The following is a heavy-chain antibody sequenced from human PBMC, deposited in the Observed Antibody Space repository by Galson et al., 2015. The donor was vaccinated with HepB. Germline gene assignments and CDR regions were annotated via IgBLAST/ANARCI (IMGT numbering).Heavy chain of an antibody. Sequence: SLRLSCAASGFTFSSYAMSWVRQAPGKGLEWVSAISGSGGSTYYADSVKGRFTISRDNSKNTLYLQMNSLRAEDTAVYYCAKDRPAFVVVVTAIGAFDIWGQGTMVTVSS. V-gene: IGHV3-23*01. CDR1: GFTFSSYA. D-gene: IGHD2-21*02. CDR2: ISGSGGST. J-gene: IGHJ3*02. CDR3: AKDRPAFVVVVTAIGAFDI.